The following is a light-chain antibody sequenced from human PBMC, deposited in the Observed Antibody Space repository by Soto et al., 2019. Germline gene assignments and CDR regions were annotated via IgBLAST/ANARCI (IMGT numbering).Light chain of an antibody. Sequence: QSVLTQPPSVSGAPGQRVTISCTGSSSNVGAGYDVHWYQVLPRTAPKLLIFGSTNRPSGVPDRFSASKSGTSASLAISGLLAEDEADYYCQSYDDTLSGWVFGGGTKLTVL. V-gene: IGLV1-40*01. J-gene: IGLJ3*02. CDR2: GST. CDR3: QSYDDTLSGWV. CDR1: SSNVGAGYD.